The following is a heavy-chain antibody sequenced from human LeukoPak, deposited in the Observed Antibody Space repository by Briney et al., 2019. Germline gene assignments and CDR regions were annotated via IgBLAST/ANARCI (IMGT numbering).Heavy chain of an antibody. V-gene: IGHV5-51*01. Sequence: EALKISCKGSGYSFTSYWIGWVRQMPGKGLEWMGINYPGDSDTIYSPSFQGQVTISADKSISTAYQQWSSLKASDTAMYYCASSNRGSGYYYYGMDVWGQGTTVTVPS. CDR1: GYSFTSYW. J-gene: IGHJ6*02. D-gene: IGHD7-27*01. CDR3: ASSNRGSGYYYYGMDV. CDR2: NYPGDSDT.